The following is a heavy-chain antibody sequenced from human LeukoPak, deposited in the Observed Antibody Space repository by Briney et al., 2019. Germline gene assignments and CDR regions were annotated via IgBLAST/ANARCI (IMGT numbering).Heavy chain of an antibody. J-gene: IGHJ4*02. D-gene: IGHD1-26*01. Sequence: SETLSLTCAVYGGSFSAHYWSWIRQPPGKGLEWIGEINHSGSTNYNPSLKSRVTISVDTSKNQFSLKLSSVTAADTAVYHCARVTVGALDYWGQGTLVNVSS. CDR2: INHSGST. CDR3: ARVTVGALDY. V-gene: IGHV4-34*01. CDR1: GGSFSAHY.